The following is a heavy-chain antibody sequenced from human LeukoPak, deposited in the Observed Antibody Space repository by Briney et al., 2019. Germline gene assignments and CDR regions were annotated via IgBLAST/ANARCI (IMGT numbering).Heavy chain of an antibody. Sequence: GGSLRLSCAAYGFTFSSYDMHWDRQAPGKGLEWVAVISYDGSNKYYADSVKGRFTISRDNSKNTLYLQMNSLRAEDTAVYYCARGTNWGQRYYYYYGMDVWGQGTTITVS. CDR2: ISYDGSNK. CDR1: GFTFSSYD. J-gene: IGHJ6*02. V-gene: IGHV3-30-3*01. D-gene: IGHD7-27*01. CDR3: ARGTNWGQRYYYYYGMDV.